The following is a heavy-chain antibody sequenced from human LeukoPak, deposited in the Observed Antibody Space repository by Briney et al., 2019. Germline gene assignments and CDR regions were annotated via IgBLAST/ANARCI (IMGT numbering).Heavy chain of an antibody. V-gene: IGHV3-9*01. CDR2: ISWNNDKI. J-gene: IGHJ4*02. CDR3: AKGARYDSSGYWSFDY. D-gene: IGHD3-22*01. CDR1: GFNFDDYA. Sequence: PGRSLRLSCAASGFNFDDYAMHWVRQAPGKGLEWVSGISWNNDKIGYADSVKGRFTISRDNSKNTLYLQMNSLRAEDTAVYYCAKGARYDSSGYWSFDYWGQGTLVTVSS.